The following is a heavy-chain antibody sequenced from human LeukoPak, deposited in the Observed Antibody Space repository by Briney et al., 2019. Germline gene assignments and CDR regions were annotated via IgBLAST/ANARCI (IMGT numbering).Heavy chain of an antibody. V-gene: IGHV3-9*01. D-gene: IGHD3-22*01. Sequence: GRSLRLSCAASGFTFDDYAMHWVRQAPGKGLEWVSGISWNSGSIGYADSVKGRFTISRDNAKNSLYLQMSSLRAEDTALYYCAKDRGYGRYYYDSSGYITFTGFDYWGQGTLVTVSS. J-gene: IGHJ4*02. CDR2: ISWNSGSI. CDR3: AKDRGYGRYYYDSSGYITFTGFDY. CDR1: GFTFDDYA.